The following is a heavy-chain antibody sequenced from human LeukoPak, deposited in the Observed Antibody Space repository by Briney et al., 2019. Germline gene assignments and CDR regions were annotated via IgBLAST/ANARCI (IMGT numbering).Heavy chain of an antibody. Sequence: GGSLRLSCAASGFTFSSYGMHWVRQAPGKGLEWVAFIRYDGTNRYYADSVKGRFTISRDNSKKTLHLQMNSLRAEDTAVYYCVPPIWFGEQYSIPYWGQGTLVTVSS. J-gene: IGHJ4*02. CDR1: GFTFSSYG. CDR3: VPPIWFGEQYSIPY. CDR2: IRYDGTNR. V-gene: IGHV3-30*02. D-gene: IGHD3-10*01.